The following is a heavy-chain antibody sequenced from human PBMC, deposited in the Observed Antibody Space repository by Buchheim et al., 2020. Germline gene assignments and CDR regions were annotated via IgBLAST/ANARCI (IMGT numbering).Heavy chain of an antibody. CDR2: IKQDGSEK. CDR1: GFTFSSYW. J-gene: IGHJ6*02. V-gene: IGHV3-7*01. CDR3: ARPFFGGWIYYYYGMDV. D-gene: IGHD6-19*01. Sequence: EVQLVESGGGLVQPGGSLRLSCAASGFTFSSYWMSWVRQAPGKGLEWVANIKQDGSEKYYVDSVKGRFTIFRDNAKNSLYLQMNSLRAEDTAVYYCARPFFGGWIYYYYGMDVWGQGTT.